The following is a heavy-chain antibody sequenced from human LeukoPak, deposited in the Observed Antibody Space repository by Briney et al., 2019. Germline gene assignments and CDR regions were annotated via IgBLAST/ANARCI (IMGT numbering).Heavy chain of an antibody. J-gene: IGHJ4*02. CDR1: GGTFSSYA. Sequence: ASVKVSCKASGGTFSSYAISWVRQAPGQGLEWMGGIIPIFGTANYAQKFQGRVTITADKSTSTVYMELSSLRSEDTAVYYCARRGPGYYDSQDAFDIWGQGTLVTVSS. CDR2: IIPIFGTA. D-gene: IGHD3-22*01. CDR3: ARRGPGYYDSQDAFDI. V-gene: IGHV1-69*06.